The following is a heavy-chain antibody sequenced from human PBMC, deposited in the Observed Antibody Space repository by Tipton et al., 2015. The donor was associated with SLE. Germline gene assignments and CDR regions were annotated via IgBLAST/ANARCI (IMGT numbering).Heavy chain of an antibody. Sequence: QLVQSGAELKKPGSSVRVSCTTSGGSFGVYTINWVRQTPGQGLEWMGDIIPLLGSAKYAEKFQGRVTFITEQSTNTAYLELSSLRSEDTAVYYGARAGFSGSYFPVWGQGTLVTVSS. J-gene: IGHJ4*02. D-gene: IGHD1-26*01. V-gene: IGHV1-69*16. CDR2: IIPLLGSA. CDR3: ARAGFSGSYFPV. CDR1: GGSFGVYT.